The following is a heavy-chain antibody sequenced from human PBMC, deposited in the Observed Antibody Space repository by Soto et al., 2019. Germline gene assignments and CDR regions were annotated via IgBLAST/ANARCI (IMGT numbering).Heavy chain of an antibody. Sequence: GGSLRLSCAASGFTFSDYYMSWIRQAPGKGLEWVSYISSSGSTIYYADSVKGRFTISRDNAKNSLYLQMNSLRAEDPAVYYCARALAAAGTSYFDYWGQGTLVTVSS. CDR1: GFTFSDYY. J-gene: IGHJ4*02. V-gene: IGHV3-11*01. CDR2: ISSSGSTI. CDR3: ARALAAAGTSYFDY. D-gene: IGHD6-13*01.